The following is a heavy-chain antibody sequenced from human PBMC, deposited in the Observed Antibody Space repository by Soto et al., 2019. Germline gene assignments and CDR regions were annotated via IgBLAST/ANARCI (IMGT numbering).Heavy chain of an antibody. Sequence: XSLRLSFAASGFTVSSNYMSWVPQAPGKGLGWVSANSVSGGSTYYADSVKGPFTISRDNSKNTLYLQMNSLRAEDTAVYYCAKVPRSMPDAFDIWGQGTMVTVSS. CDR2: NSVSGGST. V-gene: IGHV3-23*01. J-gene: IGHJ3*02. CDR3: AKVPRSMPDAFDI. D-gene: IGHD2-2*01. CDR1: GFTVSSNY.